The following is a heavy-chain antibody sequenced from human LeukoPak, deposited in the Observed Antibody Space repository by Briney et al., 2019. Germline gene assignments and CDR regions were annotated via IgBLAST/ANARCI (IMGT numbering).Heavy chain of an antibody. CDR2: ISAYNGNT. CDR1: GYTFTSYG. Sequence: KPGASVKVSCKASGYTFTSYGISWVRQAPGQGLEWMGWISAYNGNTNYAQKLQGRVTMTTDTSTSTAYMELRSLRSDDTAVYYCARAQPISGSYQEFDYWGQGTLVTVSS. J-gene: IGHJ4*02. V-gene: IGHV1-18*01. D-gene: IGHD1-26*01. CDR3: ARAQPISGSYQEFDY.